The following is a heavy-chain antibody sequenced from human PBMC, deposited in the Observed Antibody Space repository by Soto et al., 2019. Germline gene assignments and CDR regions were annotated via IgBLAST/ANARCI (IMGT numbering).Heavy chain of an antibody. Sequence: EVQLVESGGGLVQPGGSLRLSCAASGFTFSSYAMHWVRQAPGKGLEYVSAISSNGGSTYYANSVKGRFTISRDNSKNTLYLQMGSLRAEDMAVYYCARVGYCSSTSCYSFDYWGQGTLVTVSS. J-gene: IGHJ4*02. D-gene: IGHD2-2*01. CDR3: ARVGYCSSTSCYSFDY. CDR1: GFTFSSYA. CDR2: ISSNGGST. V-gene: IGHV3-64*01.